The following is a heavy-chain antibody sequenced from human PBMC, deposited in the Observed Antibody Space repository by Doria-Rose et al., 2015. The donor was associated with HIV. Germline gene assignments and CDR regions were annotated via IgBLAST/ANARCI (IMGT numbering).Heavy chain of an antibody. CDR2: IFSDDER. V-gene: IGHV2-26*01. CDR1: GVSLSSPGMG. CDR3: ARIKSSRWYHKYYFDF. Sequence: QVTLKESGPVLVKPTETLTLTCTVSGVSLSSPGMGVSWIRQPPGKALEWLANIFSDDERSYTTSLKSRLTISRHTSKSQVVLTMTDMDPVDTATYYCARIKSSRWYHKYYFDFWGQGTLVIVSA. D-gene: IGHD6-13*01. J-gene: IGHJ4*02.